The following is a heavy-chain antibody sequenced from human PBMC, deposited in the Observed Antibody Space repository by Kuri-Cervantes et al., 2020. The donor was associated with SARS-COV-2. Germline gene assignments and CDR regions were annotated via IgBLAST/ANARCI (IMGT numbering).Heavy chain of an antibody. J-gene: IGHJ6*03. D-gene: IGHD7-27*01. CDR3: ARTQLGMNMDV. CDR1: GYSISSGYY. V-gene: IGHV4-38-2*01. Sequence: SETLSLTCAVSGYSISSGYYWGWIRQPPGKGLEWIGSIYHSGSTYYNPSLKSRATISVDTSKNQFSLKLSSVTAADTAAYYCARTQLGMNMDVWGRGTTVTVSS. CDR2: IYHSGST.